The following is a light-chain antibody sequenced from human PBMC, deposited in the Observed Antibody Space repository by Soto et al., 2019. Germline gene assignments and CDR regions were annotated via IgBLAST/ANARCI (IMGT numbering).Light chain of an antibody. CDR3: GTWDSSLSAGV. CDR2: DNN. V-gene: IGLV1-51*01. J-gene: IGLJ3*02. CDR1: RSNIGNNY. Sequence: QSVLTQPPSVSAAPGQKVTISCSGSRSNIGNNYVSWYQPLPGTAPKLLIYDNNKRPSGIPDRFSGSTSGTSATLGITGLQPGEEADYYCGTWDSSLSAGVFGGGTKLTVL.